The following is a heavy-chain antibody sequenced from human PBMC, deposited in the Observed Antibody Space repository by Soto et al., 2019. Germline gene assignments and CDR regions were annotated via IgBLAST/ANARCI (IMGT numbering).Heavy chain of an antibody. Sequence: EVQLVESGGGLVQPGRSLRLSCAASGFTLDDYAMHWVRQPPGKGLEWVSGITWNRGSKDYADSVKGRFTISRDNRKNSLYLQMNSLRGEDTALYYCTTSDPNDDSRCVAYWGQGSLFTVSS. CDR3: TTSDPNDDSRCVAY. CDR2: ITWNRGSK. D-gene: IGHD1-1*01. V-gene: IGHV3-9*01. CDR1: GFTLDDYA. J-gene: IGHJ4*02.